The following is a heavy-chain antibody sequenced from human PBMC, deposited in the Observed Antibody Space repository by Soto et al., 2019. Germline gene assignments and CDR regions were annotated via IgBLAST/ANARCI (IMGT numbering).Heavy chain of an antibody. Sequence: EVQLVESGGGLVQPGGSLRLSCVASGFTFSDHYMDWVRQAPGKGLEWVGRTRNKLNSYTTEYAASVKGRFISSRDDSKNSLYLQMNSLKTEDTAVYYCARVRAGGVGWFDPWGQGTLVTVSS. V-gene: IGHV3-72*01. CDR2: TRNKLNSYTT. CDR1: GFTFSDHY. J-gene: IGHJ5*02. D-gene: IGHD3-16*01. CDR3: ARVRAGGVGWFDP.